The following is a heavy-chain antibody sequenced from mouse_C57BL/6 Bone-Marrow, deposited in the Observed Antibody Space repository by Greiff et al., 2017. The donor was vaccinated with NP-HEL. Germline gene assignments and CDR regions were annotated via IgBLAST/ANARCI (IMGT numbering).Heavy chain of an antibody. V-gene: IGHV2-2*01. J-gene: IGHJ4*01. CDR1: GFSLTSYG. D-gene: IGHD2-2*01. CDR2: IWSGGST. Sequence: QVQLKESGPGLVQPSQSLSITCTVSGFSLTSYGVHWVRQSPGKGLEWLGVIWSGGSTDYNAAFISRLSISKDNSKSQVFFKMNSLQADDTAIYYCASYGYERDYAMDYWGQGTSVTVSS. CDR3: ASYGYERDYAMDY.